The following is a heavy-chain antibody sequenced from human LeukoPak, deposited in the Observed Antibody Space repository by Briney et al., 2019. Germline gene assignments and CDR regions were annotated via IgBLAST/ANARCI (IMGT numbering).Heavy chain of an antibody. V-gene: IGHV4-34*01. CDR1: GGSFSGYY. Sequence: SETLSLTCAVYGGSFSGYYWSWIRQPPGKGLEWIGSIYYSGSTYYNPSLKSRVTISVDTSKNQFSLKLSSVTAADTAVYYCATEYSGSYGDWGQGTMVTVSS. D-gene: IGHD1-26*01. CDR3: ATEYSGSYGD. CDR2: IYYSGST. J-gene: IGHJ3*01.